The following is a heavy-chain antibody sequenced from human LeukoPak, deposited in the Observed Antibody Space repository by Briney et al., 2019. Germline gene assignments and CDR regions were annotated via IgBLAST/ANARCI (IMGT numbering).Heavy chain of an antibody. V-gene: IGHV3-21*01. CDR1: GLTFSSYS. Sequence: GGSLRLSCAASGLTFSSYSMNWVRQAPGKGLEWVSSISSSSSYIYYADSVKGRFTISRDNAKNSLYLQMNSLRAEDTAVYYCARDKSSTNFDYWGQGTLVTVSS. CDR3: ARDKSSTNFDY. CDR2: ISSSSSYI. J-gene: IGHJ4*02. D-gene: IGHD6-13*01.